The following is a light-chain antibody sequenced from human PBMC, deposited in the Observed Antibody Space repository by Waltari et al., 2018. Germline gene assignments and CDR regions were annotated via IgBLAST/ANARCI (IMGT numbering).Light chain of an antibody. Sequence: SYELIQSPSLSVPPGPTVTITCSGDTLDDKYVSWYQQKSGQSPVLVIFQDTKWPSGIPERFSGSNSGNTATLTISGTQSTDEADYFCQVWDNSIAVFGGGTRLTVL. CDR2: QDT. V-gene: IGLV3-1*01. CDR3: QVWDNSIAV. CDR1: TLDDKY. J-gene: IGLJ2*01.